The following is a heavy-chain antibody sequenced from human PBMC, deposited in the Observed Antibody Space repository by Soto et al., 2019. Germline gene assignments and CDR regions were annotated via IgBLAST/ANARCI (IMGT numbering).Heavy chain of an antibody. D-gene: IGHD1-26*01. CDR3: AKKQGVELVPLATVDWFDP. Sequence: EVVLLESGGGLEQPGGSLRLSCAASGFIFENFGMSWVRQAPGKGLEWISSISGSGFKKYYADSVKGRFTISRDNSKSTELLELNNLSAEDTAVYHCAKKQGVELVPLATVDWFDPWGQGSGVTVSS. CDR2: ISGSGFKK. V-gene: IGHV3-23*01. J-gene: IGHJ5*02. CDR1: GFIFENFG.